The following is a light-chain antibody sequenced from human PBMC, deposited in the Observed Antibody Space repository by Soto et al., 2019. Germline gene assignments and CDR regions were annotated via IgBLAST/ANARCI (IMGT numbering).Light chain of an antibody. Sequence: EIVLTQSPATLSLSPGERATLSCRASQSISNYLAWYQQKPGQAPRLLIYDASHRATGIPGRFSGSGSGTDFPLTISSLEAEDFAVYYCQQRSDWPPGWTSGQGTKVEI. CDR3: QQRSDWPPGWT. CDR2: DAS. V-gene: IGKV3-11*01. J-gene: IGKJ1*01. CDR1: QSISNY.